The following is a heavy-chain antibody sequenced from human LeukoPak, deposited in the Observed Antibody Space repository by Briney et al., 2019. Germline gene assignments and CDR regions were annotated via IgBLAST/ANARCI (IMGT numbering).Heavy chain of an antibody. CDR1: SFTFNNFA. V-gene: IGHV3-23*01. CDR3: AKDQYDGDAFDI. D-gene: IGHD1-1*01. CDR2: ISESGDST. J-gene: IGHJ3*02. Sequence: PGGCLRLSWAASSFTFNNFAMSSARQAPGRGLEWVSGISESGDSTYYADTVEGRFTISRDNSKNSLYLQMNSLRAEDTAVYYCAKDQYDGDAFDIWGQGTMVTVSS.